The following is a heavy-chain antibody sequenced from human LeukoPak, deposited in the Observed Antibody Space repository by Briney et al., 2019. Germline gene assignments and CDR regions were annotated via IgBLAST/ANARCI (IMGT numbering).Heavy chain of an antibody. CDR1: AFTFSSNA. Sequence: GGSLRLSCAASAFTFSSNAMSWVRQAPGKGLEWVSAISGSGGTTYYADSVKGRFTISRDNSKNTLYLQMNSLRAEDTAIYYCAKTPREFYYDSSGWSWFDPWGQGTLVTVSS. CDR2: ISGSGGTT. V-gene: IGHV3-23*01. CDR3: AKTPREFYYDSSGWSWFDP. J-gene: IGHJ5*02. D-gene: IGHD3-22*01.